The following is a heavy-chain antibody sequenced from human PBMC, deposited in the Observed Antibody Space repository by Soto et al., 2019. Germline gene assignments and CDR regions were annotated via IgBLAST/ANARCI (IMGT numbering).Heavy chain of an antibody. J-gene: IGHJ4*02. CDR2: ISGSGGST. D-gene: IGHD3-3*01. V-gene: IGHV3-23*01. Sequence: EVQLLESGGGLVQPGGSLRLSCAASGFTFSSYAMSWVRQAPGKGLEWVSAISGSGGSTYYADSVKGRFTISRDHSKNTLYLQMNSLRAEDTAVYYCAKDSPSYDFWSGLLDYWGQGTLVTVSS. CDR3: AKDSPSYDFWSGLLDY. CDR1: GFTFSSYA.